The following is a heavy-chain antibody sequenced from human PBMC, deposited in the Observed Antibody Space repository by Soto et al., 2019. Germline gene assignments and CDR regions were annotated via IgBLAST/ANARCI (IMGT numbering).Heavy chain of an antibody. J-gene: IGHJ4*02. V-gene: IGHV3-23*01. D-gene: IGHD2-15*01. Sequence: PGGFLRLSCAASGFTFSSYAMSWVRQAPGKGLEWVSAISGSRTTTAYADSVKGRFTISRDNSKNTLYLQMNSLRIDDTAIYYCAKDAGSVCSGGRCSFQAPDHWGQGTRVTVSS. CDR3: AKDAGSVCSGGRCSFQAPDH. CDR2: ISGSRTTT. CDR1: GFTFSSYA.